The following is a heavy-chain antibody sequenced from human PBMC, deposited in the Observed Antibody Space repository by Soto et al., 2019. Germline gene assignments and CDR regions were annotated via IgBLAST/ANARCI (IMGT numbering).Heavy chain of an antibody. CDR2: ISGSGGST. CDR3: AKXXVLEPSGAYGEHNVDY. CDR1: GFTFSSYA. Sequence: EVQLLESGGGLVQPGGSLRLSCAASGFTFSSYAMSWVRQAPGKGLEWVSAISGSGGSTYYADSVKGRFTISRDNSKNTLYLQXXSLRAEXTAVYYCAKXXVLEPSGAYGEHNVDYWGQGTLVTVSS. D-gene: IGHD4-17*01. V-gene: IGHV3-23*01. J-gene: IGHJ4*02.